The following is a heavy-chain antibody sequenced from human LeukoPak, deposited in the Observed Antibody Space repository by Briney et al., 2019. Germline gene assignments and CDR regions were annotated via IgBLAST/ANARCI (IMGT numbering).Heavy chain of an antibody. D-gene: IGHD2-2*02. Sequence: GGSLRLSCAASGFTFSSYAMSWVRQAPGKGLEWVSAISGSGGSTYYADSVKGRFTICRDTSKNTLYLQMNSLRAEDTAVYYCAKPGYCSSTSCYIPPNDAFDIWGQGTMVTVSS. J-gene: IGHJ3*02. CDR1: GFTFSSYA. CDR2: ISGSGGST. CDR3: AKPGYCSSTSCYIPPNDAFDI. V-gene: IGHV3-23*01.